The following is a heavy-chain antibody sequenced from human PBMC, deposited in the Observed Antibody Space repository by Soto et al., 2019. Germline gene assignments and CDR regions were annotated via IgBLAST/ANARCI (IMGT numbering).Heavy chain of an antibody. J-gene: IGHJ4*02. CDR2: ISQSGNT. Sequence: QVQLHQWGAGLLKPSETLSLACSIYSGSFSGYYWSWIRQPPGKGLEWIGEISQSGNTNYSPSLKGRVSISIDTSKKQFSLSLASVSAADTAVYYCARAPKVSGSSQTRPDFWGQGTLVTVSS. V-gene: IGHV4-34*01. CDR1: SGSFSGYY. D-gene: IGHD6-6*01. CDR3: ARAPKVSGSSQTRPDF.